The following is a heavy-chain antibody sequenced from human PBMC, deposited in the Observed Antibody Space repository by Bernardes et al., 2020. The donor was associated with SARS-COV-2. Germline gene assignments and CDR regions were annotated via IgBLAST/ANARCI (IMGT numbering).Heavy chain of an antibody. Sequence: GGSLRLSCAASGFTFSSYTMNWVRQAPGKVLEWISSISTSSIYISYSDSVRGRFTISRDNAKNSVSLQMNSLRAEDTAVYYCARVDFSNLYYFDYWGQGTPVTVS. D-gene: IGHD4-4*01. J-gene: IGHJ4*02. CDR3: ARVDFSNLYYFDY. V-gene: IGHV3-21*06. CDR1: GFTFSSYT. CDR2: ISTSSIYI.